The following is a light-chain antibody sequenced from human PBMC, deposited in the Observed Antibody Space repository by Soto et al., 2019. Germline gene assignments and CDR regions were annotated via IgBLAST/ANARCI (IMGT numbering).Light chain of an antibody. CDR2: AAA. CDR1: QGISNY. J-gene: IGKJ4*01. Sequence: DIQMTQSPSSLSASVGDRVTITCRASQGISNYLAWYQQKPGKVPELLMYAAATWQSGVPSRFSGSESGADFSLTISRLQPEDVATSYCNKYNHAPTFGGGTKVAIK. CDR3: NKYNHAPT. V-gene: IGKV1-27*01.